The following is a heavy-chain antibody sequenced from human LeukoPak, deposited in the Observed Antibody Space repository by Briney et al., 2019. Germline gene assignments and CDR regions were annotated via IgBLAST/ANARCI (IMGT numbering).Heavy chain of an antibody. CDR1: GDFISRYY. CDR3: ARASDSGDWHLGY. J-gene: IGHJ4*02. D-gene: IGHD2-21*02. V-gene: IGHV4-59*01. CDR2: VYDRGGT. Sequence: SETLSLTCTASGDFISRYYWSWIRQSPGKGLEWIGYVYDRGGTNYNPSLKSRAIISADTSKNQFSLKVTSVTAADTAVYYCARASDSGDWHLGYWGQGTLVTVSS.